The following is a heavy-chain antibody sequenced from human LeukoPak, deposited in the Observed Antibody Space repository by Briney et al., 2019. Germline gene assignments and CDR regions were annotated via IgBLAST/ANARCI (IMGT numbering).Heavy chain of an antibody. CDR2: IKQDGSEE. CDR1: GFTFSSYA. D-gene: IGHD5-24*01. J-gene: IGHJ4*02. Sequence: GGSLGLSCAASGFTFSSYAMSWVRQAPGKGLEWVAKIKQDGSEEYYVDSVRGRFTISRDNAKNSVYLQMNSLRAEDTAVYYCATRNNGCPYHWGQGTLVTVSS. CDR3: ATRNNGCPYH. V-gene: IGHV3-7*01.